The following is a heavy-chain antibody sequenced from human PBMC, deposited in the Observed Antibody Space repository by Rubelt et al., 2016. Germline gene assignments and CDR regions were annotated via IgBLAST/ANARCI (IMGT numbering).Heavy chain of an antibody. V-gene: IGHV3-9*01. D-gene: IGHD5-12*01. Sequence: WAASGFPFDDYAMHWVRQAPGKGLEWVSGISWNSGSIGYADSVKGRFTISRDNAKNSLYLQMNSLRAEDTALYYCAKDTEYSGYDLIFDYWGQGTLVTVSS. J-gene: IGHJ4*02. CDR3: AKDTEYSGYDLIFDY. CDR2: ISWNSGSI. CDR1: GFPFDDYA.